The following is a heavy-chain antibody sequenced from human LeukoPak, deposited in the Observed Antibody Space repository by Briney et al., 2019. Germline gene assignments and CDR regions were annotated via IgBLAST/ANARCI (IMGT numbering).Heavy chain of an antibody. CDR1: GFTLGSLA. J-gene: IGHJ4*02. CDR3: LLQMTYGELSDPDF. D-gene: IGHD3-16*02. V-gene: IGHV3-21*01. Sequence: GGSLRLSCAASGFTLGSLAMHWVRQAPGKGLEWVSSSGTRSGTKYYADSVMGRFTISRDSAMNSVSLQINSLRAEDTAVYYCLLQMTYGELSDPDFRGQGTLVTASS. CDR2: SGTRSGTK.